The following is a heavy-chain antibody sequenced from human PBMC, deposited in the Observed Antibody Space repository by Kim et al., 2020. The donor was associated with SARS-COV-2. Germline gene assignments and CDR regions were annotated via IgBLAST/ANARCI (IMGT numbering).Heavy chain of an antibody. CDR1: GYTLTELS. V-gene: IGHV1-24*01. CDR3: ATGALHMVRGVIVDYFDY. Sequence: ASVKVSCKVSGYTLTELSMHWVRQAPGKGLEWMGGFDPEDGETIYAQKFQGRVTMTEDTSTDTAYMELSSLRSEDTAVYYCATGALHMVRGVIVDYFDYWGQGTLVTVSS. J-gene: IGHJ4*02. CDR2: FDPEDGET. D-gene: IGHD3-10*01.